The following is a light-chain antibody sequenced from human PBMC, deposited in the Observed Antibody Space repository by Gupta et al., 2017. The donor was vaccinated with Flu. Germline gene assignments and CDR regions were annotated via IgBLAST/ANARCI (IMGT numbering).Light chain of an antibody. V-gene: IGKV1-5*03. CDR2: KAS. Sequence: DIRLTQSPSTVSASIGDTVTISCRASQNIDDWLDWYQQKPGQAPKLLVYKASTLENGVPPRFTGGGSGTRFTLTINSLQSDDFGTYFCQQYYSYRTFGQGTKVEIK. CDR3: QQYYSYRT. CDR1: QNIDDW. J-gene: IGKJ1*01.